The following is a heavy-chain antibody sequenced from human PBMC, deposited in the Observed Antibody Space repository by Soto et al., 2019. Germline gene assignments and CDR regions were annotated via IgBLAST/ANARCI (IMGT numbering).Heavy chain of an antibody. Sequence: GGSMRLSCAASGFTVSSNYMSWVRQAPGKGLEWVSVIYSGRSPYYAASVKGRFTISRHNSKITLYLQMNSLRAEDTAVYYCAGNMDFWSGPFDYWGQGTLVTVSS. D-gene: IGHD3-3*01. V-gene: IGHV3-53*04. CDR2: IYSGRSP. CDR3: AGNMDFWSGPFDY. CDR1: GFTVSSNY. J-gene: IGHJ4*02.